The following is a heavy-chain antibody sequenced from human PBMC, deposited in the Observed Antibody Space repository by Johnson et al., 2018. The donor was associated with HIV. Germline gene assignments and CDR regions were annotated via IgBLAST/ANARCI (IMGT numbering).Heavy chain of an antibody. Sequence: QVQLVESGGGVVQPGRSLRLSCAASGFTFSSYGMHWVRQAPGKGLESVAVIWYDGSNKYYADSVKGRFTISRDNSKNTLYLQMNSLRAEDTAVYYCARVAPAHDAVDIWGQGTMVTVSS. CDR3: ARVAPAHDAVDI. D-gene: IGHD2-2*01. CDR2: IWYDGSNK. V-gene: IGHV3-33*01. J-gene: IGHJ3*02. CDR1: GFTFSSYG.